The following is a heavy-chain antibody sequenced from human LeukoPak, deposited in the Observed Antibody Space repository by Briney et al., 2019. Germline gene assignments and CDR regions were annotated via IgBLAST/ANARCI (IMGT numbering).Heavy chain of an antibody. V-gene: IGHV3-30-3*01. J-gene: IGHJ4*02. CDR1: GFTFSSYA. D-gene: IGHD6-25*01. CDR3: AREGPRGYGHPPFDY. Sequence: GRSLRLSCAASGFTFSSYAMHWVRQAPGKGLEWVAVISYDGSNKYYADSVKGRFTISRDNSKNTLYLQMNSLRAEDTAVYYVAREGPRGYGHPPFDYWGQGTQVTDSS. CDR2: ISYDGSNK.